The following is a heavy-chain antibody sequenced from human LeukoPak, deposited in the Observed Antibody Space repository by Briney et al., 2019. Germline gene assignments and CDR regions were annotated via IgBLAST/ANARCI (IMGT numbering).Heavy chain of an antibody. Sequence: SETLSLTCTVSGGSISSYYWSWIRQPPGRGLEWIGYIYYSGSTNYNPSLKSRVTISVDTSKNQFSLKLSSVTAADTAVYYCARAYYDSSSYYFPFDYWGQGTLVTVSS. V-gene: IGHV4-59*08. J-gene: IGHJ4*02. CDR2: IYYSGST. D-gene: IGHD3-22*01. CDR1: GGSISSYY. CDR3: ARAYYDSSSYYFPFDY.